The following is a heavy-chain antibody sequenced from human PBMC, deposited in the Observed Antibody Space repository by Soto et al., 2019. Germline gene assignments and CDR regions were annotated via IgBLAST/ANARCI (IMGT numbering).Heavy chain of an antibody. Sequence: QIQLVQSGAEVKKPGASVNVSCKTSGFTLSDYDINWVRQAPGQGLEWMGWVSGYNADANYAQKVQGRVTMTIDTSTTTAYMELRSLRSDDTAVYYCARRAWDDVDAFDVWGQGTVVTVSS. CDR3: ARRAWDDVDAFDV. J-gene: IGHJ3*01. D-gene: IGHD1-26*01. CDR1: GFTLSDYD. CDR2: VSGYNADA. V-gene: IGHV1-18*04.